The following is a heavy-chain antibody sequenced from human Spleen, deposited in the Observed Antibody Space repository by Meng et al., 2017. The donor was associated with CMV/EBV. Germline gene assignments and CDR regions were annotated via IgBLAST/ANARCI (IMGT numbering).Heavy chain of an antibody. CDR3: TTEGSLSAVHEFAY. D-gene: IGHD3-10*01. Sequence: GESLKISCAASGFSFSYYSMDWVRQAPGKGLEWVSYISGMSTTTYYAVSVKGRFTISRDNAKNTLYLQMSSLKTEDTAVYYCTTEGSLSAVHEFAYWGQGTLVTVSS. CDR2: ISGMSTTT. J-gene: IGHJ4*02. V-gene: IGHV3-48*04. CDR1: GFSFSYYS.